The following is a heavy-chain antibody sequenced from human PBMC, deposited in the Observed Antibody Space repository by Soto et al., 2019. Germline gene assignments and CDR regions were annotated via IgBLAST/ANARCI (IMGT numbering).Heavy chain of an antibody. Sequence: QVTVKESGPVLVKPTETRTLTCTVAGFSLSNAGLGVSWMRQPPGKALEWVAHIFSNDEKSYSTSLKSRLTISKDTSKSQVVLTMTNMDPVDTATYYCASTYSTSWYWFDPWGQGTLVTVSS. CDR1: GFSLSNAGLG. CDR2: IFSNDEK. D-gene: IGHD6-13*01. V-gene: IGHV2-26*04. J-gene: IGHJ5*02. CDR3: ASTYSTSWYWFDP.